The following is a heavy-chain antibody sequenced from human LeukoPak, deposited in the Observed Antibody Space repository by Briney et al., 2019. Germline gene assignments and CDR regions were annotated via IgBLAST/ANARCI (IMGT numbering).Heavy chain of an antibody. CDR1: GFTFDDYA. V-gene: IGHV3-9*01. J-gene: IGHJ3*02. D-gene: IGHD6-19*01. CDR2: ISWNSGSI. CDR3: ARSMAGTTRAFDI. Sequence: PGGSLRLSCAASGFTFDDYAMHWVRQALGKGLEWVSGISWNSGSIGYADSVKGRFTISRDNAKNSLYLQMNSLRAEDTALYYCARSMAGTTRAFDIWGQGTMVTVSS.